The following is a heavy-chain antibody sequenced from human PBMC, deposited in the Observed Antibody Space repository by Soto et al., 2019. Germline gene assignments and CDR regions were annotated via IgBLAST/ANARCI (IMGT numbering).Heavy chain of an antibody. CDR1: GGSISNNIYL. J-gene: IGHJ5*02. CDR3: ASRIPTCSLS. V-gene: IGHV4-39*01. Sequence: QLQLQESGPGLVKPSETLSLICTVSGGSISNNIYLWGWIRQPPGKGLEWIATMYYSGSASYNPSLRRRVTISVDPSKNQFSLKLTSVPAADTAMYYCASRIPTCSLSWGQGALVTVSS. CDR2: MYYSGSA. D-gene: IGHD2-2*01.